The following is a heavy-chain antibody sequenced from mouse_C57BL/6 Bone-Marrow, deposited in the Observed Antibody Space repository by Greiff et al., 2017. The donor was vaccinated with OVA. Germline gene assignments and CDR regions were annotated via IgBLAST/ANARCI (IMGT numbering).Heavy chain of an antibody. CDR2: IYPRSGNT. Sequence: VQLQQSGAELARPGASVKLSCTASGYTFTSYGISWVKQRTGQGLEWIGEIYPRSGNTYYNEKFKGKATLTADKSSSTAYMELRSLTSEDSAVYFSARYYGSSYRNYWGQGTTLTVSS. CDR1: GYTFTSYG. J-gene: IGHJ2*01. CDR3: ARYYGSSYRNY. D-gene: IGHD1-1*01. V-gene: IGHV1-81*01.